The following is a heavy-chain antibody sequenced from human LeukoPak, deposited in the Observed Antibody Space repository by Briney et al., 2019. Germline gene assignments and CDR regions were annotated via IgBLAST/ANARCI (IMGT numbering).Heavy chain of an antibody. Sequence: GGSLRLSCAASGFTFSSYAMSWVRQAPGKGREWVAITSFDGRNKYYADSVKGRFTISRDNSKNTLYLQMNSLRVEDTAVYYCAKEGYYGSGSYIPHFDYWGQGTLVTVSS. CDR2: TSFDGRNK. J-gene: IGHJ4*02. D-gene: IGHD3-10*01. CDR3: AKEGYYGSGSYIPHFDY. V-gene: IGHV3-30*18. CDR1: GFTFSSYA.